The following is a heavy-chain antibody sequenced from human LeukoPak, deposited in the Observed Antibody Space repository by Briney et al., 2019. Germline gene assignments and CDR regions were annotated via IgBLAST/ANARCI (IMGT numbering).Heavy chain of an antibody. V-gene: IGHV3-33*08. CDR2: IWSDGSNK. D-gene: IGHD5-24*01. J-gene: IGHJ4*02. CDR3: ARRDGYNLFDY. CDR1: GFTLSSYS. Sequence: GGSLRLSCAASGFTLSSYSMNWVRQAPGKGLEWVTVIWSDGSNKYYADSVKGRFTISRDNSKNTLYLQMNSLRAEDTAVYYCARRDGYNLFDYWGQGTLVTVSS.